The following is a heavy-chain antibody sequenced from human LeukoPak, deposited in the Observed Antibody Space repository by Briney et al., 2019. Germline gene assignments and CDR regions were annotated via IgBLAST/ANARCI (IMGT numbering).Heavy chain of an antibody. CDR2: IYSGGST. V-gene: IGHV3-66*01. Sequence: GGSLRLSCAASGFTVSSNYMSWVHQAPGKGLEWVSVIYSGGSTYYADSVKGRFTISRDNSKNTLYLQMNSLRAEDTAVYYCARGVLARMGFDYWGQGTLVTVSS. D-gene: IGHD1-14*01. CDR1: GFTVSSNY. CDR3: ARGVLARMGFDY. J-gene: IGHJ4*02.